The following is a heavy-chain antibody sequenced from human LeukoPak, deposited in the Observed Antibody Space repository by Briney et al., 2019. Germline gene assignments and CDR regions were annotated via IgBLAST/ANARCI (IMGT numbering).Heavy chain of an antibody. J-gene: IGHJ5*02. CDR1: GGSISSYY. Sequence: PSETLSLTCTVSGGSISSYYWSWIRQPPGKGLEWIGYIYYSESTNYNPSLKSRVTISVDTSKNQFSLKLSSVTAADTAVYYCARWALNWFDPWGQGTLVTVSS. D-gene: IGHD1-26*01. V-gene: IGHV4-59*01. CDR2: IYYSEST. CDR3: ARWALNWFDP.